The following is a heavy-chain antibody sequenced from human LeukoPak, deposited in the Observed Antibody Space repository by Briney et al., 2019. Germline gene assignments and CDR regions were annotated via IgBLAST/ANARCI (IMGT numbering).Heavy chain of an antibody. CDR2: ISGSGGST. Sequence: GGSLRLSRAASGFTFSSYAMGWVRQAPGKGLEWVSAISGSGGSTYYADSVKGRFTISRDNSKNTLYLQMNSLRAEDTAVYYCAKDERDYPRDLDYWGQGTLVTVSS. D-gene: IGHD4/OR15-4a*01. CDR1: GFTFSSYA. CDR3: AKDERDYPRDLDY. V-gene: IGHV3-23*01. J-gene: IGHJ4*02.